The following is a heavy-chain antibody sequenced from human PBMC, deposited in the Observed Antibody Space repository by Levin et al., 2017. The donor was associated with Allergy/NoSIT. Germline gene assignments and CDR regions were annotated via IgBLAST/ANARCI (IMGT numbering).Heavy chain of an antibody. V-gene: IGHV3-48*03. CDR3: ARQLGNFWSGYNYFGH. J-gene: IGHJ4*02. D-gene: IGHD3-3*01. CDR1: GFTFSSYE. CDR2: ISSTGSTI. Sequence: GESLKISCAASGFTFSSYEMNWVRRAPGKGLEWVSYISSTGSTIYSADSVKGRFTISRDNAKNSLYLHMNSLRAEDTAVYYCARQLGNFWSGYNYFGHWGQGTLVTVSS.